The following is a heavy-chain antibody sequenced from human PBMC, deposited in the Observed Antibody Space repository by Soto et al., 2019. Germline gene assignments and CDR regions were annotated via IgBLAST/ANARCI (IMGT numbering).Heavy chain of an antibody. J-gene: IGHJ4*02. CDR1: GYAFTGYD. V-gene: IGHV1-2*02. CDR2: IDPDSGDT. CDR3: ARAGGPVDYSDYVGTHYFDY. Sequence: ASVKVSCKASGYAFTGYDMHWMRRAPGQGLEWMGWIDPDSGDTKHAQKFQGRVTMTRDTSISTAYMELSSLRSDDTAVYYCARAGGPVDYSDYVGTHYFDYWGQGALVTVSS. D-gene: IGHD4-17*01.